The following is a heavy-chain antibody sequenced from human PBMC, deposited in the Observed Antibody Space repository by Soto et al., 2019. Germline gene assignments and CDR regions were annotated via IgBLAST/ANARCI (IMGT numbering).Heavy chain of an antibody. CDR3: SSWQRYCSGGSCNSLIY. Sequence: EVQLVESGGGLVQPGGSLKLSCAASGFTFSGSAIHWVRQASGKGLEWVGRIRSKTNNYATAYAASVKGRFTISRDDSKNTAYLQMNSLKTEDTAMYYCSSWQRYCSGGSCNSLIYWGQGTLVSVSS. CDR1: GFTFSGSA. J-gene: IGHJ4*02. D-gene: IGHD2-15*01. CDR2: IRSKTNNYAT. V-gene: IGHV3-73*01.